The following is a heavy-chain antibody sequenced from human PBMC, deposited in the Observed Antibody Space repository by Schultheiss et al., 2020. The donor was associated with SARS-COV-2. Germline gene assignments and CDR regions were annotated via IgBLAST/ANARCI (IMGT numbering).Heavy chain of an antibody. CDR3: ARAGGVTNYYYYYYGMDV. J-gene: IGHJ6*02. V-gene: IGHV1-18*01. CDR1: GYTFTSYG. D-gene: IGHD2-21*02. CDR2: ISAYNGNT. Sequence: ASVKVSCKASGYTFTSYGISWVRQAPGQGLEWMGWISAYNGNTNYAQKLQGRVTITADKSTSTAYMELSSLRSEDTAVYYCARAGGVTNYYYYYYGMDVWGQGTTVTVSS.